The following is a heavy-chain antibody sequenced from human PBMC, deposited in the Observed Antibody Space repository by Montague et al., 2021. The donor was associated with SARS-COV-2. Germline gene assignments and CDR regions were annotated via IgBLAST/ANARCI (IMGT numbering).Heavy chain of an antibody. CDR1: GFTFSGSP. D-gene: IGHD3-9*01. V-gene: IGHV3-23*03. J-gene: IGHJ4*02. CDR2: IHSAGRRS. CDR3: AKVGDIMAGFSLVNLDH. Sequence: SLRLSCAASGFTFSGSPMNWVRQAPGEGLERVSVIHSAGRRSYYGHSVEGRFTISRDNSKNTVYLQMNNLRAEDTAVYYCAKVGDIMAGFSLVNLDHWGQGILVIVSS.